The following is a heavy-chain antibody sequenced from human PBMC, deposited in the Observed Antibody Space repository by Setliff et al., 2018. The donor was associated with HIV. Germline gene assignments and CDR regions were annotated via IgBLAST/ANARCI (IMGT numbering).Heavy chain of an antibody. J-gene: IGHJ4*02. CDR3: ARGWHSTSPNSYFDY. D-gene: IGHD6-6*01. CDR1: VYSFTDYA. V-gene: IGHV1-3*03. CDR2: INIGNGDT. Sequence: ASVKVSCKASVYSFTDYAMNWVRQAPGQGLEWMGWINIGNGDTKYSQDFHDRVTISRDTPATTVYMELSSLRSDDMAVYYCARGWHSTSPNSYFDYWGQGSLVTVS.